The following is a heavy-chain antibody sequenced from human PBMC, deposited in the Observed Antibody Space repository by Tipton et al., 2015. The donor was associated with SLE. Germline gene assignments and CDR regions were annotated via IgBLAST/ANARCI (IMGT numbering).Heavy chain of an antibody. CDR1: GYSISSGYY. J-gene: IGHJ3*02. CDR3: ARDPGNFFDAFDI. Sequence: TLSLTCTVSGYSISSGYYWGWIRQPPGKGLEWIGYIYYSGSTNYNPSLKSRVTISVDTSKNQFSLKLSSVTAADTAVYYCARDPGNFFDAFDIWGQGTMVTVSS. CDR2: IYYSGST. D-gene: IGHD1-7*01. V-gene: IGHV4-38-2*02.